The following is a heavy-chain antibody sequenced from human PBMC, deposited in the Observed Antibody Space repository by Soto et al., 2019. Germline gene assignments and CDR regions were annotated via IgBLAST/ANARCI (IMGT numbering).Heavy chain of an antibody. D-gene: IGHD5-12*01. J-gene: IGHJ4*02. V-gene: IGHV3-64*01. Sequence: EVQLVESGGGLVQPGGSLRLSCAASGYTFSTYAMHWVRQAPGKGLEYVSVINSNGCSTFYANSVKGRFTISRDNSKNTLYLQMGSLRVEDTGVYYCARAPGYSGYDALDYWGQGTLVTVSS. CDR2: INSNGCST. CDR1: GYTFSTYA. CDR3: ARAPGYSGYDALDY.